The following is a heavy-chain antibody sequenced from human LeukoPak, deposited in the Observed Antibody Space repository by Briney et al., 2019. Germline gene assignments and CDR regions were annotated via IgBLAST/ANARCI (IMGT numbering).Heavy chain of an antibody. CDR2: IYTSGST. Sequence: SETLSLTCTVSGGSISSYYWSWIRQPAGKGLEWIGRIYTSGSTNYNPSLKSRVTMSVDTSKNQFSLKLSSVTAADTAVYYCARQPITKQQLAWWFDPWGQGTLVTVSS. V-gene: IGHV4-4*07. CDR3: ARQPITKQQLAWWFDP. J-gene: IGHJ5*02. CDR1: GGSISSYY. D-gene: IGHD6-13*01.